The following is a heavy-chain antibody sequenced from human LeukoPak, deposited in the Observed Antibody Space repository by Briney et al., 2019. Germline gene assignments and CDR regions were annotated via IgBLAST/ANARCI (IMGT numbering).Heavy chain of an antibody. V-gene: IGHV4-39*01. CDR1: GGSISSSSYY. J-gene: IGHJ4*02. D-gene: IGHD3-10*01. Sequence: PSETLSLTCTVSGGSISSSSYYWGWIRQPPGKGLEWSGSIYYSRSTYYNPSLKSRIIISVETSKNQFSLKLSSVTAADTAVYYCARHPARYYGSGSFDYWGQGTLVTVSS. CDR2: IYYSRST. CDR3: ARHPARYYGSGSFDY.